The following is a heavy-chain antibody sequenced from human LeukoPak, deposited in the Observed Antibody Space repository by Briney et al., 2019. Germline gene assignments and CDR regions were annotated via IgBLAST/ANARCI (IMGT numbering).Heavy chain of an antibody. CDR2: ISSSSSYI. D-gene: IGHD3-22*01. CDR3: ARGAPYYYDSSGYAFDI. J-gene: IGHJ3*02. V-gene: IGHV3-21*01. CDR1: GXTFSSYS. Sequence: PGGSPRLSCAASGXTFSSYSMNWVRQAPGKGLEWVSSISSSSSYIYYADSVKGRFTISRDNAKNSLYLQMNSLRAEDTAVYYCARGAPYYYDSSGYAFDIWGQGTMVTVSS.